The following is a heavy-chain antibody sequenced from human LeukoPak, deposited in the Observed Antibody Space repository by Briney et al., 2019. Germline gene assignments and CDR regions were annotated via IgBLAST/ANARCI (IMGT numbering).Heavy chain of an antibody. CDR1: GGSNSSNSYY. J-gene: IGHJ4*02. V-gene: IGHV4-39*07. CDR2: IYYGGST. CDR3: ARDVITVDTTAKFYFDY. D-gene: IGHD5-18*01. Sequence: SETLSLTCTVSGGSNSSNSYYWGWIRQPPGKGLEWIGSIYYGGSTYYSPSLKSRVTISVDSSKNQFSLNLSSVTAADTAVYYCARDVITVDTTAKFYFDYWGQGSLVTVSS.